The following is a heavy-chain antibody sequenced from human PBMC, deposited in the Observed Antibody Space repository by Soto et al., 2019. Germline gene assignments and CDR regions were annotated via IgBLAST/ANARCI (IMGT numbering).Heavy chain of an antibody. Sequence: ASVKVSCTTSGYTFITSTIHWLRQAPGHRLEWMGWINPGTGNTKFSQTFQGRVTLTRDTSASTAYLELRSLTSEDTAVFYCASEEVFSSSFYYYQDSGPGTLVTVST. CDR3: ASEEVFSSSFYYYQD. D-gene: IGHD6-6*01. V-gene: IGHV1-3*01. CDR1: GYTFITST. J-gene: IGHJ1*01. CDR2: INPGTGNT.